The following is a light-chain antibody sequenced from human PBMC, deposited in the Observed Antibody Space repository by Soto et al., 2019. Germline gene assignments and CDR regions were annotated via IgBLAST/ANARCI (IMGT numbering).Light chain of an antibody. J-gene: IGLJ2*01. V-gene: IGLV2-11*01. Sequence: QSVLTQPRSVSGSPGQSVTISCTGTSSDVGGYYYVSWYQQHPGKAPKLMIYDVNKRPSGVPDRFSASKSGITASLTISGLQAEDEADYYCASWDDSLSAVLFGGGTKLTVL. CDR1: SSDVGGYYY. CDR3: ASWDDSLSAVL. CDR2: DVN.